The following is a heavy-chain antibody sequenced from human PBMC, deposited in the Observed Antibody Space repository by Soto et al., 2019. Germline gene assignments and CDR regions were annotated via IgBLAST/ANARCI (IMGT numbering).Heavy chain of an antibody. CDR1: GGSISSGGYY. Sequence: SETLSLTCTVSGGSISSGGYYWSWIRQHPGKGLEWIGYIYYSGSTYYNPSLKSRVTISVDTSKNQFSLKLSSVTAADTAVYYCARIWNDYIHAAFDIWGQGTMVTVSS. CDR2: IYYSGST. J-gene: IGHJ3*02. V-gene: IGHV4-31*03. CDR3: ARIWNDYIHAAFDI. D-gene: IGHD1-1*01.